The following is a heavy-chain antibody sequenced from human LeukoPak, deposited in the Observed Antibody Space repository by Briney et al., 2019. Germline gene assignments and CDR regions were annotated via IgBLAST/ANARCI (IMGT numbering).Heavy chain of an antibody. V-gene: IGHV5-51*01. Sequence: GESLKISCKTSGYTFTSYWIAWVRQTPGKDLECMGVIFPRDSAVRYSPSFQGQVTISADKSTNTAYLHWGSLKASDSAMYYCVRSLPGTLLRGYGMDVWGPGTTVTVS. D-gene: IGHD3-10*01. CDR3: VRSLPGTLLRGYGMDV. CDR1: GYTFTSYW. CDR2: IFPRDSAV. J-gene: IGHJ6*02.